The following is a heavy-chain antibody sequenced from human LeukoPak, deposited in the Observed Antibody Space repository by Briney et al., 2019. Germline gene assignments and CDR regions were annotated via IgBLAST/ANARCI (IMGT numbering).Heavy chain of an antibody. CDR3: ANNPLGYSSSWYGHFDY. Sequence: GGSLRLSCAASGFTFSDFYMNWIRQAPGKGLEWVSAISGSGGSTYYADSVKGRFTISRDNSKSTLYLQMNSLRAEDTAVYYCANNPLGYSSSWYGHFDYWGQGTLVTVSS. D-gene: IGHD6-13*01. J-gene: IGHJ4*02. CDR1: GFTFSDFY. CDR2: ISGSGGST. V-gene: IGHV3-23*01.